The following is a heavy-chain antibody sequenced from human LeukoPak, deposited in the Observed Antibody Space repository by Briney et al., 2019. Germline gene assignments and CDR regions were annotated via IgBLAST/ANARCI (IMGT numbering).Heavy chain of an antibody. J-gene: IGHJ6*03. D-gene: IGHD3-10*01. CDR2: ITSGDFV. CDR3: ARGGFNMVRGVIIPSNSYYYYMDI. CDR1: GFTFSAYS. Sequence: TGGSLRLSCAVSGFTFSAYSMNWVRQAPGKGLEWVLSITSGDFVHFADSLKGRFTISRDNAKSSLYLQMNSLRAEDTAVYYCARGGFNMVRGVIIPSNSYYYYMDIWGKGTTVTVSS. V-gene: IGHV3-21*01.